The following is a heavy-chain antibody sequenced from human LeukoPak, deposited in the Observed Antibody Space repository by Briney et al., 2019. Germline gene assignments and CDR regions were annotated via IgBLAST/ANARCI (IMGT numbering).Heavy chain of an antibody. CDR1: GFTFSSYS. Sequence: GGSLRLSCAASGFTFSSYSMNWVRQAPGKGLEWVSSISSSSSYIYYAGSVKGRFTISRDNAKNSLYLQMNSLRAEDTAVYYCARDLFGIAFDYWGQGTLVTVSS. CDR3: ARDLFGIAFDY. D-gene: IGHD1-14*01. J-gene: IGHJ4*02. V-gene: IGHV3-21*01. CDR2: ISSSSSYI.